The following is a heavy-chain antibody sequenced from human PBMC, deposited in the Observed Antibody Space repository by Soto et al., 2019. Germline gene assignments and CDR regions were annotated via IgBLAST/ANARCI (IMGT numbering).Heavy chain of an antibody. Sequence: PGGSLRLSCAASGFTVSSNYMSWVRQAPGKGLEWVSVIYSGGSTYYADSVKGRFTISRDNSKNTLYLQMNSLRAEDTAVYYCARVDSGYCSGGSCYDYWGQGTLVTVSS. CDR2: IYSGGST. CDR1: GFTVSSNY. D-gene: IGHD2-15*01. V-gene: IGHV3-66*01. CDR3: ARVDSGYCSGGSCYDY. J-gene: IGHJ4*02.